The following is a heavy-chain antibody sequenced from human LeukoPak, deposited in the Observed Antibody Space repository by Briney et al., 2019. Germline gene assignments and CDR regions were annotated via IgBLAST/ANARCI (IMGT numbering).Heavy chain of an antibody. D-gene: IGHD4-23*01. Sequence: GGSLRLSCAASGFTFSSYSMNWVRQAPGKGLEWVSYISSSGSTIYYADSVKGRFTISRDNAKNSLYLQMNSLRAEDTAVYYCARAGQATVVTPGWYFDLWGRGTLVTVSS. CDR2: ISSSGSTI. J-gene: IGHJ2*01. CDR1: GFTFSSYS. CDR3: ARAGQATVVTPGWYFDL. V-gene: IGHV3-48*04.